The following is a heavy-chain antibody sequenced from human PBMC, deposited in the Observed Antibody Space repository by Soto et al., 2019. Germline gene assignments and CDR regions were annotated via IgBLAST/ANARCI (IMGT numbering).Heavy chain of an antibody. D-gene: IGHD2-2*01. Sequence: SETLSLTCTVSGGSISSYYWSWIRQPPGKGLEWIGYIYYSGSTNYNPSLKSRVTISVDTSKNQFSLKLSSVTAADTAVYYCARGVVVPAAYRHYMDVWGKGTTVTVAS. CDR2: IYYSGST. CDR1: GGSISSYY. J-gene: IGHJ6*03. CDR3: ARGVVVPAAYRHYMDV. V-gene: IGHV4-59*01.